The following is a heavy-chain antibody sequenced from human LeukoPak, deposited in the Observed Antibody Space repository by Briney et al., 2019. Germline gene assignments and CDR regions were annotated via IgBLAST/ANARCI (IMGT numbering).Heavy chain of an antibody. CDR3: ARSLAAGFDI. D-gene: IGHD6-25*01. CDR2: MKQDGSEK. J-gene: IGHJ3*02. V-gene: IGHV3-7*04. Sequence: GGSLRLSCAASGFTFSSHWMSWVRQAPGKGLEWVANMKQDGSEKYYVDSVKGRFTISRDNAKNSPCLQMNSLRAEDTAVYYCARSLAAGFDIWGRGTMVSVSS. CDR1: GFTFSSHW.